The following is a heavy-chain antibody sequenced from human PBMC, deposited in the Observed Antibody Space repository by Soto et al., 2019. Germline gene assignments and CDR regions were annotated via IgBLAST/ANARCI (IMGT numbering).Heavy chain of an antibody. Sequence: QVQLVESGGGVIQPGRSLRLSCAASGFTFSSYSMHWVRQAPGKGLEWVAVISHDGSNKYGADSVKGRFTISRDNSKNTLYLQMNSLRPEDSAVYYCAKPLTTVTNYYFDQWGQGTLVTVSS. CDR3: AKPLTTVTNYYFDQ. CDR2: ISHDGSNK. J-gene: IGHJ4*02. D-gene: IGHD4-17*01. CDR1: GFTFSSYS. V-gene: IGHV3-30*18.